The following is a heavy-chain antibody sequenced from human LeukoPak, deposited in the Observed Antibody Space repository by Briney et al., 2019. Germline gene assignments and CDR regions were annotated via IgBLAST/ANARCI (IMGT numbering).Heavy chain of an antibody. J-gene: IGHJ5*02. CDR1: GESFSNYY. V-gene: IGHV4-34*01. CDR2: INHSGST. D-gene: IGHD2-15*01. CDR3: ARETLGYCSAGSFYADWFDP. Sequence: SETLSLTCSVYGESFSNYYWSWIRQPPGKGLEWIGEINHSGSTNYNPSLKSRVTISVDTSKNQFSLRLTSVTAADTAVYYFARETLGYCSAGSFYADWFDPWGQGTLVTVSS.